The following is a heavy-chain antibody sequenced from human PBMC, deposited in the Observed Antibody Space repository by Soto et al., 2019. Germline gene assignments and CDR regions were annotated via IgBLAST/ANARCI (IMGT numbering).Heavy chain of an antibody. CDR1: GGSISSGGYY. D-gene: IGHD1-26*01. CDR2: IYYGGST. Sequence: QVQLQESGPGLVKPSQTLSLTCTVSGGSISSGGYYWSWIRQHPGKGLEWIGYIYYGGSTYYNPSLKSRVTISVDTSKNQFSLKLSSVTAADTAVYYCARDKAAEGEFDYWGQGTLVTVSS. CDR3: ARDKAAEGEFDY. J-gene: IGHJ4*02. V-gene: IGHV4-31*03.